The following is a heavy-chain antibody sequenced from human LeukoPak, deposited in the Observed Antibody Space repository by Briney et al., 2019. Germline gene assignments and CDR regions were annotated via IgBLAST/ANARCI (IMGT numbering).Heavy chain of an antibody. V-gene: IGHV3-11*04. CDR1: GFTFSDYY. J-gene: IGHJ4*02. CDR2: IGSSGSTI. Sequence: GGSLRLSCAASGFTFSDYYVSWIRQAPGKGLEWVSYIGSSGSTIYYADSVKGRFTISRDNAKNSLYLQMNSLRAEDTAVYYCARDLSYYGSGSYPGHWGQGTLVTVSS. D-gene: IGHD3-10*01. CDR3: ARDLSYYGSGSYPGH.